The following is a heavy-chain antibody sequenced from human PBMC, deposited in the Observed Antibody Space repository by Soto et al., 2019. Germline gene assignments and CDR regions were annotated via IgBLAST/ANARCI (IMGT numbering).Heavy chain of an antibody. CDR3: TRLGGGHYFDS. Sequence: PGGSLRLSCAPSGFSFSSYWMHWVRQAPEKGLEWVSRIDNEGTGTSYADSVRGRFTFSRDNAKNTLYLQMSSLRPEDTAVYYCTRLGGGHYFDSWGRGTLVTVSS. V-gene: IGHV3-74*01. CDR2: IDNEGTGT. D-gene: IGHD2-15*01. CDR1: GFSFSSYW. J-gene: IGHJ4*02.